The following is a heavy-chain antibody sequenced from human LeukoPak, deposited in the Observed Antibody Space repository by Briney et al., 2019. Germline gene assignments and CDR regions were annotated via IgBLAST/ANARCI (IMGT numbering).Heavy chain of an antibody. D-gene: IGHD6-19*01. CDR3: ARSPNPYSSGWYGPTYMDV. CDR2: IISIISYI. Sequence: GGSLRLSCAASGFTFTSYARSWVRQLPGKGLEGASSIISIISYIYYEDSVKGRFTIYRDNAKNSLYLQMNSLRAEDTAVYYCARSPNPYSSGWYGPTYMDVWGKGTTVTVSS. J-gene: IGHJ6*04. V-gene: IGHV3-21*01. CDR1: GFTFTSYA.